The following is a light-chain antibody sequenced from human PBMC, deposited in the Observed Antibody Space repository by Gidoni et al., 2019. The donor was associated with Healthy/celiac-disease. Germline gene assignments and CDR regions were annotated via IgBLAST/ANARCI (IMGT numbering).Light chain of an antibody. CDR3: QQYNSYLT. V-gene: IGKV1-5*01. J-gene: IGKJ4*01. CDR2: DAS. Sequence: DIQMTQYPSTPSASVGDRVTITCRASQSIGSCLAWYQQKPGKAPTRLIYDASSLERGVPSRFGGSCSGTEFTLTISSLQPDDFATYCCQQYNSYLTFGGGTKVEIK. CDR1: QSIGSC.